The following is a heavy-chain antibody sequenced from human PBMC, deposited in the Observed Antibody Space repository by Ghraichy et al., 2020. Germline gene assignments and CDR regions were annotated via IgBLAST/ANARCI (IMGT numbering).Heavy chain of an antibody. CDR1: GGSFSGYY. CDR2: INHSGST. D-gene: IGHD6-13*01. V-gene: IGHV4-34*01. Sequence: SETLSLTCAVYGGSFSGYYWSWIRQPPGKGLEWIGEINHSGSTNYNPSLKSRVTISVDTSKNQFSLKLSSVTAADTAVYYCARGGLWYSSSWYSRVLPGANKLDYWGQGTLVTVSS. CDR3: ARGGLWYSSSWYSRVLPGANKLDY. J-gene: IGHJ4*02.